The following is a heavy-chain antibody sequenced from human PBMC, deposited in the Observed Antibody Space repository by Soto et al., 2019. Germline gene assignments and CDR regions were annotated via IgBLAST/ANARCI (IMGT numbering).Heavy chain of an antibody. CDR2: IYYAGNT. Sequence: QLQLQESGPGLVKPSETLSLTCTVSGGSISSSSYYWGWIRQPPGKGLEWIGSIYYAGNTYYTPXLSSRVTIYVDXSXNXXSLTLSSVTAADTAVYYCAREGGRYCSGGSCQVDYWGQGTLVTVSS. D-gene: IGHD2-15*01. CDR1: GGSISSSSYY. CDR3: AREGGRYCSGGSCQVDY. J-gene: IGHJ4*02. V-gene: IGHV4-39*02.